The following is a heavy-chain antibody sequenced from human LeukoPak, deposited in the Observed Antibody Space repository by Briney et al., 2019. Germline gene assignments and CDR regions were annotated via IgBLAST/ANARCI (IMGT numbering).Heavy chain of an antibody. J-gene: IGHJ4*02. Sequence: SVKVSCKVSGYTLTELSMHWVRQAPGKGLEWMGVIIPIFGTANYAQKFQGRVTITADESTSTAYMELSSLRSEDTAVYYCARDSSSSSSEINLDYWGQGTLVTVSS. CDR1: GYTLTELS. CDR2: IIPIFGTA. CDR3: ARDSSSSSSEINLDY. D-gene: IGHD6-6*01. V-gene: IGHV1-69*13.